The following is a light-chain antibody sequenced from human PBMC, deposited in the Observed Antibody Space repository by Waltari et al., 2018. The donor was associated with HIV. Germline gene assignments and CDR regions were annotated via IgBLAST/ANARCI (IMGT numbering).Light chain of an antibody. CDR2: SNN. CDR1: SSNIGSST. CDR3: AAWDDSLNGWV. Sequence: QSVLTQPPSASGTRGQRVTISCSGSSSNIGSSTVTWYQQLPGTAPKLLIYSNNQRPSGVPDRFSCSKSGTSASLAISGLQSEDEADYYCAAWDDSLNGWVFGGGTKLTVL. V-gene: IGLV1-44*01. J-gene: IGLJ3*02.